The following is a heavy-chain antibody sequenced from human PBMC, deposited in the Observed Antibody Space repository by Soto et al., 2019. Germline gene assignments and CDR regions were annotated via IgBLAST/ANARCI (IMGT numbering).Heavy chain of an antibody. CDR3: ARDFRDGYPYYYGMDV. V-gene: IGHV3-30-3*01. CDR1: GFTFSSYA. Sequence: GGSLRLSCAASGFTFSSYAMHWVRQAPGKGLEWVAVISYDGSNKYYADSVKGRFTISRDNSKNTLYLQMNSLRAEDTAVYYCARDFRDGYPYYYGMDVWGQGTTVTVSS. J-gene: IGHJ6*02. D-gene: IGHD5-12*01. CDR2: ISYDGSNK.